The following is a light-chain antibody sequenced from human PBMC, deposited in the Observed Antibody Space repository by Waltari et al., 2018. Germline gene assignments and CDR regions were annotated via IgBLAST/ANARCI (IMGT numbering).Light chain of an antibody. CDR2: EDY. V-gene: IGLV6-57*01. CDR1: SGSISSNF. J-gene: IGLJ3*02. Sequence: NFMLTQPHSVSESPGKTVTISCTRSSGSISSNFAQWFQQRPGSSPTTVIYEDYQRPSGVPDRFSGSIDSSSNSASLTISGLKTEDEADYYCQSYDSNNHGVFGGGTKLTVL. CDR3: QSYDSNNHGV.